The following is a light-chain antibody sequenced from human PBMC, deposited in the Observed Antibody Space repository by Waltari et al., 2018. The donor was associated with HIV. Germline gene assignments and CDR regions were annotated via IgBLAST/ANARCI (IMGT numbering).Light chain of an antibody. CDR1: SSDVGGYNY. Sequence: QSALTQPRSVSGSPGQSVTISCTGTSSDVGGYNYVSWYQPHPGKAPKLMIYDVTKRPSGVPDRFSGSRSGNTASLTISGLQAEDEADYYCCSFAASYTLVFGGGTKLTVL. V-gene: IGLV2-11*01. CDR3: CSFAASYTLV. CDR2: DVT. J-gene: IGLJ2*01.